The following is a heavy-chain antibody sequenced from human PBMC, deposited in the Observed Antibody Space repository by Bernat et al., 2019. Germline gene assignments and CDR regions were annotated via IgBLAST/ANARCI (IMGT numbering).Heavy chain of an antibody. CDR3: ARDSYRPDYYYYYYGMDV. CDR2: ISAYNGNT. Sequence: QVQLVQSGAEVKKPGASVKVSCKASGYTFTSYGISWVRQAPGQGLEWMGWISAYNGNTNYAQKLQGRVTMTTDKSTSTAYMELRSLRSDDTAVYYCARDSYRPDYYYYYYGMDVWGQGTTVTVSS. J-gene: IGHJ6*02. V-gene: IGHV1-18*01. CDR1: GYTFTSYG. D-gene: IGHD2-2*01.